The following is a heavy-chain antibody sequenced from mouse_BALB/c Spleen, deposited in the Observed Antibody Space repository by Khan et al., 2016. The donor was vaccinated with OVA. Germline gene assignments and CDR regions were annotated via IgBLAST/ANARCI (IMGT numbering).Heavy chain of an antibody. CDR3: ARGNGNYWFGY. V-gene: IGHV9-3-1*01. CDR2: INTYTGEP. J-gene: IGHJ3*01. D-gene: IGHD2-1*01. Sequence: QIQLVQSGPALKKPGETVKISCKASVYTFTNYGMNWVKQAPGKGLKWMGWINTYTGEPTYAEDFKGRFAFSLEPSASTDSFQISNLKNEDTATYFCARGNGNYWFGYWGQGTRGTGTA. CDR1: VYTFTNYG.